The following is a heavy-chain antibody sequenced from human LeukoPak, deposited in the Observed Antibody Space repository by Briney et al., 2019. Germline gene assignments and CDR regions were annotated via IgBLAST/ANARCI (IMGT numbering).Heavy chain of an antibody. Sequence: KPGGSLRLSCAASGFTFSSYSMNWVRQAPGKGLEWVSSISSSSSYIYYADSVKGRFTISRDNAKNSLYLQMNSLRAEDTAVYYCAGGSYCSGGSCFDYWGQGTLVAVSS. CDR3: AGGSYCSGGSCFDY. J-gene: IGHJ4*02. CDR2: ISSSSSYI. V-gene: IGHV3-21*01. D-gene: IGHD2-15*01. CDR1: GFTFSSYS.